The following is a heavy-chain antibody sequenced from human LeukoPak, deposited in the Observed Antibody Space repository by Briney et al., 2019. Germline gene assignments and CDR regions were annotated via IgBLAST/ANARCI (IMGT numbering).Heavy chain of an antibody. Sequence: SETLSLTCAVSGGSISSGDFRWSWIRQPPGKGLEWFGYIFHTGHTSYNPSLKSRVTISVDMSKNQLSLRLTSVTAADTAVYYCARGFYGAGSHFDYWGQGTLVTVSS. CDR3: ARGFYGAGSHFDY. D-gene: IGHD3-10*01. J-gene: IGHJ4*02. V-gene: IGHV4-30-2*01. CDR2: IFHTGHT. CDR1: GGSISSGDFR.